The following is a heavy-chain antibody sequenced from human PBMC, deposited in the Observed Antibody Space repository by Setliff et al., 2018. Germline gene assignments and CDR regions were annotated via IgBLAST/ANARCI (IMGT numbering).Heavy chain of an antibody. CDR3: ARAIYSSGWYLRYYYYMDV. CDR1: GGSFSGYY. V-gene: IGHV4-34*01. D-gene: IGHD6-19*01. CDR2: INHSGST. J-gene: IGHJ6*03. Sequence: LSLTCAVYGGSFSGYYWSWIRQPPGKGLEWIGEINHSGSTNYNPSLKSRVTISVDTSKNQFSLKLSSVTAADTAVYYCARAIYSSGWYLRYYYYMDVWGKGTTVTVS.